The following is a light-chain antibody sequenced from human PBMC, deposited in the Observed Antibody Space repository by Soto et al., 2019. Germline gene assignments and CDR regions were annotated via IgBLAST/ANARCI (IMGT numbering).Light chain of an antibody. CDR1: QTIGTY. CDR3: QQSFTTPFT. J-gene: IGKJ3*01. CDR2: VAS. V-gene: IGKV1-39*01. Sequence: DIQMTQSPSSLSASVGDRVTITCRASQTIGTYLNWYQQTPGKAPKLLIYVASSLQSGVPSRFSGRGPGTDFTLTISSLQPEDFATYYCQQSFTTPFTFGPGTKVDIK.